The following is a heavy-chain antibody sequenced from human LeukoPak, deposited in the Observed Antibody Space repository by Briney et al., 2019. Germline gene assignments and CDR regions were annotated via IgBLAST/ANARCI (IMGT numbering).Heavy chain of an antibody. Sequence: GGFLRLSCAASGFTFSSHWMHWVHQVPGKGLVWVSRISPDGNYRNFADSVEGRFSISRDNAKNTLVLQMNSLRGEDTAVYYCVRDWDHYDFDSWGQGTQVTVSS. CDR1: GFTFSSHW. V-gene: IGHV3-74*01. CDR3: VRDWDHYDFDS. CDR2: ISPDGNYR. D-gene: IGHD3-16*01. J-gene: IGHJ5*01.